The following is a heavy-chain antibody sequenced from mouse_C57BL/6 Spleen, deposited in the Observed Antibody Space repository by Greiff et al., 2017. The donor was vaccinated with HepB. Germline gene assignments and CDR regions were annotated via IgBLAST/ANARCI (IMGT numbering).Heavy chain of an antibody. V-gene: IGHV1-53*01. CDR2: INPSNGGT. D-gene: IGHD1-1*01. CDR3: ATGGSIYYYGSSPLYYAMDY. Sequence: VQLQQPGTELVKPGASVKLSCKASGYTFTSYWMHWVKQRPGQGLEWIGNINPSNGGTNYNEKFKSKATLTVDKSSSTAYMQLSSLTSEDSAVYYCATGGSIYYYGSSPLYYAMDYWGQGTSVTVSS. CDR1: GYTFTSYW. J-gene: IGHJ4*01.